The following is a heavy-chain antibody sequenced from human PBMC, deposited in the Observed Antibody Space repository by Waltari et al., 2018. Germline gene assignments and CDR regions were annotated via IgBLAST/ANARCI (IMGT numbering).Heavy chain of an antibody. CDR3: AKAQTTVVEGGWFDP. CDR2: ISWNSGSI. V-gene: IGHV3-9*01. CDR1: GFTFDDYA. D-gene: IGHD4-17*01. Sequence: EVQLVESGGGLVQPGRSLRLSCAASGFTFDDYAMHWVRQAPGKGLGWVSGISWNSGSIGYADSVKGRFTISRDNAKNSLYLQMNSLRAEDTALYYCAKAQTTVVEGGWFDPWGQGTLVTVSS. J-gene: IGHJ5*02.